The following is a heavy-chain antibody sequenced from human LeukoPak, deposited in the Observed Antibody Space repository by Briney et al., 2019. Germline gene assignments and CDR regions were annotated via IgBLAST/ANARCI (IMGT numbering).Heavy chain of an antibody. CDR2: ISGSGGST. Sequence: PGGSLRLSCAASGFTFSSYAMSWVRQAPGKGLEWVSAISGSGGSTYYADSVKGRFTISRDNSKNTLYLQMNSLRAEDTAVYYCARGSTYYDSSGQVPFDYWDQGTLVTVSS. V-gene: IGHV3-23*01. D-gene: IGHD3-22*01. J-gene: IGHJ4*02. CDR1: GFTFSSYA. CDR3: ARGSTYYDSSGQVPFDY.